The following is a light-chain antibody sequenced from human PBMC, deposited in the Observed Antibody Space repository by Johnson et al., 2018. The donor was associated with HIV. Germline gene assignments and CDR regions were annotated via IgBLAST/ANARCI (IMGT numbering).Light chain of an antibody. CDR1: SSKIETNY. V-gene: IGLV1-51*01. CDR2: DNT. CDR3: GTWDSSVSAYV. J-gene: IGLJ1*01. Sequence: QSVLTQPPSVSAAPGQKVTISCSGNSSKIETNYVSRYQQFPERAPKLLIYDNTKRPSGIPDRFSGSKSDTSATLAITGLQTGDEADYYCGTWDSSVSAYVFGTGTKVTV.